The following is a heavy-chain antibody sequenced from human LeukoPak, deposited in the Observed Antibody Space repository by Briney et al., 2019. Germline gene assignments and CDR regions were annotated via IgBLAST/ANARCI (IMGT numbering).Heavy chain of an antibody. V-gene: IGHV3-23*01. Sequence: GGSLRLSCAASGFTFSSYAMNWVRQAPGKGLEWVSTISGSAGSTYYPGSAKGRFTISRENAKNSLYLQMNSLRAGDTAVYYCARGVSSWYGWADFAGVLEREYYFDYWGQGTLVTVSS. CDR2: ISGSAGST. J-gene: IGHJ4*02. D-gene: IGHD6-13*01. CDR3: ARGVSSWYGWADFAGVLEREYYFDY. CDR1: GFTFSSYA.